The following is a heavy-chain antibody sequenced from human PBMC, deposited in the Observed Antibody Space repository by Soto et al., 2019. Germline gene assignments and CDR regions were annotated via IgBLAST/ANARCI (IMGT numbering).Heavy chain of an antibody. CDR1: GYTFTSYG. D-gene: IGHD6-13*01. Sequence: ASVKVSCKASGYTFTSYGISWLRQAPGQGLEWMGWISAYNGNTNYAQKLQGRVTMTTDTSTSTAYMELRSLRSDDTAVYYCARDLLSHSSSWYGSLYYYYYGMDVWGQGTTVTVSS. CDR3: ARDLLSHSSSWYGSLYYYYYGMDV. CDR2: ISAYNGNT. J-gene: IGHJ6*02. V-gene: IGHV1-18*01.